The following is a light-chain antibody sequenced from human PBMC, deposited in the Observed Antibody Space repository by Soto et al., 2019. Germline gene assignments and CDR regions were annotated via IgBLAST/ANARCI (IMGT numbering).Light chain of an antibody. CDR1: SSDIGASNF. J-gene: IGLJ1*01. CDR3: ISYKTDDTFV. Sequence: LTQPPSVSWSPGQSITVSCTGTSSDIGASNFVSWYQHLPGRAPKVIIFEATNRPSGVSDRFSGSKAGITASLTISGLQADDEGEYFCISYKTDDTFVFGTGTKGTVL. V-gene: IGLV2-14*01. CDR2: EAT.